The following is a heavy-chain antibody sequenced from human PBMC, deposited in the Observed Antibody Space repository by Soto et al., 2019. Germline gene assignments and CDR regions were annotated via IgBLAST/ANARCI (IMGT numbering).Heavy chain of an antibody. CDR2: IYYSGST. J-gene: IGHJ4*02. D-gene: IGHD3-10*01. V-gene: IGHV4-31*03. Sequence: QVQLQESGPGLVKPSQTLSLTCTVSGGSISSAGYYWSWIRQHPGKGLEWIGYIYYSGSTYYNPSLKSRVTISVDTSKNQCSLKLSSVTAADTAVYYCATYGSGTYYPTTFDYWGQGTLVTVSS. CDR3: ATYGSGTYYPTTFDY. CDR1: GGSISSAGYY.